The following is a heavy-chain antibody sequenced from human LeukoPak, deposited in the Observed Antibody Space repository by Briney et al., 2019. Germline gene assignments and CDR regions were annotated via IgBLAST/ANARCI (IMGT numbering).Heavy chain of an antibody. D-gene: IGHD6-13*01. CDR2: IIPIFGTA. J-gene: IGHJ4*02. V-gene: IGHV1-69*01. CDR1: GGTFSSYA. CDR3: ARDRSSSSCFDY. Sequence: SVKVSCKASGGTFSSYAISWVRQAPGQGLEWMGGIIPIFGTANYAQKFQGGVTITADESTSTAYMELSSLRSEDTAVYYCARDRSSSSCFDYWGQGTLVTVSS.